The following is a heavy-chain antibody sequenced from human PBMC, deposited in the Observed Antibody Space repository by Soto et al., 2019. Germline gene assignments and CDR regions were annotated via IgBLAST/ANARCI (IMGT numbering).Heavy chain of an antibody. J-gene: IGHJ6*02. V-gene: IGHV3-74*01. CDR2: IKSDGSST. CDR1: GFTFSNFW. CDR3: ARGNNGMDV. Sequence: SLRLSCAASGFTFSNFWMHWVRQAPGKGLVWVSRIKSDGSSTNYADSVKGRFTSSRDNAKNTLYLQLNSLRVEDTAVYYCARGNNGMDVWGQGTTVTVSS.